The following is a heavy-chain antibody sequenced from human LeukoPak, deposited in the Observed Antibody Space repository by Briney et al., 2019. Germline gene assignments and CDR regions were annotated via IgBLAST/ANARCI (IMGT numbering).Heavy chain of an antibody. D-gene: IGHD1-26*01. CDR1: GFTFSSYA. J-gene: IGHJ3*02. Sequence: GGSLRLSCAASGFTFSSYAMSWVRQAPGKGLEWVSAISGSGGSTYYADSVKGRFTISRDNSKNTLYLQMNSLRAEDTAVYYCAKIIVGATGAFDIWGQRTMVTFSS. CDR3: AKIIVGATGAFDI. CDR2: ISGSGGST. V-gene: IGHV3-23*01.